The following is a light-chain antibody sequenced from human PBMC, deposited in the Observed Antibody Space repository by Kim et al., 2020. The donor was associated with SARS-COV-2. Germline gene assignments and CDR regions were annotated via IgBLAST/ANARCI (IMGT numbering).Light chain of an antibody. CDR2: FYSDSDK. Sequence: QPVLTQPPSSSASPGESARLTCTLPSDISVSTHKIYWYQQKPGSPPSYLLYFYSDSDKGQGFGVPSRFSGSKDASDNTGILLISGLQSEDEADYYCMIWPSDALVVFGGGTQLTVL. CDR1: SDISVSTHK. J-gene: IGLJ2*01. CDR3: MIWPSDALVV. V-gene: IGLV5-37*01.